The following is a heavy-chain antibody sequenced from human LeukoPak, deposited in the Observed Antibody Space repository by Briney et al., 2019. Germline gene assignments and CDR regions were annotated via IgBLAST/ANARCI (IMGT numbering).Heavy chain of an antibody. V-gene: IGHV1-46*01. CDR2: INPSGGST. J-gene: IGHJ4*02. CDR3: ARGMATMPADY. D-gene: IGHD5-24*01. Sequence: ATVKVSCKASGYTFTSYYMHWVRQAPGQGLEWMGIINPSGGSTSYAQKFQGRVTMTRDMSTSTVYMELSSLRSEDTAVYYCARGMATMPADYWGQGTLVTVSS. CDR1: GYTFTSYY.